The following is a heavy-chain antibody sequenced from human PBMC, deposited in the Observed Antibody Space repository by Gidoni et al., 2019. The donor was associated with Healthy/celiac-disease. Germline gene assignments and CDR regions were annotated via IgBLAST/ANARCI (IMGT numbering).Heavy chain of an antibody. D-gene: IGHD3-10*01. J-gene: IGHJ4*02. CDR2: IIPIFGTA. Sequence: VQLVQSGAEVKKPGSSVKVSCKASGGTFSSYAISWVRQAPVQGLEWMGWIIPIFGTANYAQTFQGSVTMTADESTSTAYMELSSLRSEDTAVYYCARGEMRLLLWFLDYWGQGTLVTVSS. V-gene: IGHV1-69*01. CDR1: GGTFSSYA. CDR3: ARGEMRLLLWFLDY.